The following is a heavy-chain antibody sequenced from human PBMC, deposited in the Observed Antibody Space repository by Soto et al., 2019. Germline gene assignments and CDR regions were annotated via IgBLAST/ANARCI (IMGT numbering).Heavy chain of an antibody. CDR3: ARELDSGSYPLPFDY. Sequence: PSQTLSLTCAMSGDSVSSNSAAWNWIRQSPSRGLEWLGRTYYKSKWYDDYAVSVKSRIIINPDTSKNQFSLQLNSVTPEDTAVYYCARELDSGSYPLPFDYWGQGTLVTVSS. D-gene: IGHD1-26*01. CDR1: GDSVSSNSAA. J-gene: IGHJ4*02. V-gene: IGHV6-1*01. CDR2: TYYKSKWYD.